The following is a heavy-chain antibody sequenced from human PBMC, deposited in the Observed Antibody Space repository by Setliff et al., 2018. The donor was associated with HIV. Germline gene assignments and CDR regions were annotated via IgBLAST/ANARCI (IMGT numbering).Heavy chain of an antibody. Sequence: LSLTCTASGGSITSGSYYWSWIRQPAGKGLEWTGHIYTSGSTNYNPSLKSRVIMSVDTSKKQFYLKLSSVTAADTAVYYCARDRYGGTYDAFEIWGQGTMVTVSS. CDR1: GGSITSGSYY. CDR2: IYTSGST. CDR3: ARDRYGGTYDAFEI. J-gene: IGHJ3*02. V-gene: IGHV4-61*09. D-gene: IGHD1-26*01.